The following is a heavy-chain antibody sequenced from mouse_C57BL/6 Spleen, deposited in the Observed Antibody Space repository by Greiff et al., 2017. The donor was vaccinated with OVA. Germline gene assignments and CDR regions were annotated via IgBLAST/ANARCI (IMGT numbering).Heavy chain of an antibody. CDR3: ASGCATTVSYFDV. Sequence: VQLQQPGAELVMPGASVKLSCKASGYTFTSYWMHWVKQRPGQGLEWIGELDPSDSYTNYNQKFKGKATLTVDKSSSTAYMQLSSLTAEDSADDYGASGCATTVSYFDVWGKGTTVTVSS. V-gene: IGHV1-69*01. CDR1: GYTFTSYW. J-gene: IGHJ1*03. D-gene: IGHD1-1*01. CDR2: LDPSDSYT.